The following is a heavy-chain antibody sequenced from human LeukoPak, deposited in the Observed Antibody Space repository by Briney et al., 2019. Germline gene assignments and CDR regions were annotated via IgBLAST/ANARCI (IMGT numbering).Heavy chain of an antibody. D-gene: IGHD6-19*01. Sequence: GGSLRLSCAASGFTFSSYTMSWVRQAPGKGLEWVSPISGSGGSTYYADSVKGRFTISRDNSKNTLYLQMNSLRAEDTAVYYCATLISGWSLYWGQGALVTVSS. CDR3: ATLISGWSLY. V-gene: IGHV3-23*01. CDR2: ISGSGGST. J-gene: IGHJ4*02. CDR1: GFTFSSYT.